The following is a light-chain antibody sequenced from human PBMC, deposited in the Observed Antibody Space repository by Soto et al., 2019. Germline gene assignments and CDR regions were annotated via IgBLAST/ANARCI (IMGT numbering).Light chain of an antibody. CDR1: QGISSY. CDR3: QQTSSTPT. V-gene: IGKV1-8*01. J-gene: IGKJ4*01. Sequence: AIRMTQSPSSLSASTGGRVTITCRASQGISSYLAWYQQKPGKXPXXLIYAASTLQSGVPSRFSGSGSGTDFTLTISCLQSEDFATDYCQQTSSTPTFGGGTKVDNK. CDR2: AAS.